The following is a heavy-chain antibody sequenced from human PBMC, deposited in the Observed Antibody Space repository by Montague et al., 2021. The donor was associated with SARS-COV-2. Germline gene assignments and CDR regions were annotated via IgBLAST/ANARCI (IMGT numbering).Heavy chain of an antibody. CDR3: ARGRVNGWYFFDN. CDR1: GGSISSGNYY. Sequence: TLSLTCTVSGGSISSGNYYWSWIRRPAGKGLEWLGRMYTSGSTKYNPSLERRVTISLAASNNQFSLNLNSVTAADTAVYYCARGRVNGWYFFDNWGQGTLVTVSS. J-gene: IGHJ4*02. V-gene: IGHV4-61*02. D-gene: IGHD6-19*01. CDR2: MYTSGST.